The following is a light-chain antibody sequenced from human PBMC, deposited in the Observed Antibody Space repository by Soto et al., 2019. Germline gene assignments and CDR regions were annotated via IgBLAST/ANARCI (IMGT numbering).Light chain of an antibody. CDR2: DIS. CDR3: QQYHTWPVT. V-gene: IGKV3D-15*01. CDR1: QSVSSN. Sequence: ETVMTQSPATLSVSPGERATLSCRASQSVSSNLAWYQQKPGQPPRLLIYDISTRATGIPTRFSGSGSGTEFTLTISSLQSEDCASYYCQQYHTWPVTFGGGTKVEIK. J-gene: IGKJ4*01.